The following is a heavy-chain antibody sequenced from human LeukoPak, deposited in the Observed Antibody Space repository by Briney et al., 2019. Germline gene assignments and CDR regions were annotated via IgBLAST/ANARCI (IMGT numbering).Heavy chain of an antibody. Sequence: GGSLRLSCAASGFTFSSYGMHWVRQAPGKGLEWVAVIWYDGSNKYYADSVKGRFTISRDNSKNTLYLQMNSLRAEDTAVYYCAKASYYDSSGSYIFDFWGQGTLVTVSS. CDR3: AKASYYDSSGSYIFDF. CDR2: IWYDGSNK. D-gene: IGHD3-22*01. CDR1: GFTFSSYG. V-gene: IGHV3-33*06. J-gene: IGHJ4*02.